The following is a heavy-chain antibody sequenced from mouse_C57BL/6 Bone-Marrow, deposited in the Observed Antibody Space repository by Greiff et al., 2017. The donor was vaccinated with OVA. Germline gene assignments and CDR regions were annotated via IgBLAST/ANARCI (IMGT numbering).Heavy chain of an antibody. V-gene: IGHV5-12*01. J-gene: IGHJ1*03. CDR1: GFTFSDYY. CDR3: ARRDYDGGWYFDV. D-gene: IGHD2-4*01. Sequence: EVQGVESGGGLVQPGGSLKLSCAASGFTFSDYYMYWVRQTPEKRLEWVAYISNGGGSTYYPDTVKGRFTISRDNAKNTLYLQMSRLKSEDTAMYYCARRDYDGGWYFDVWGTGTTVTVSS. CDR2: ISNGGGST.